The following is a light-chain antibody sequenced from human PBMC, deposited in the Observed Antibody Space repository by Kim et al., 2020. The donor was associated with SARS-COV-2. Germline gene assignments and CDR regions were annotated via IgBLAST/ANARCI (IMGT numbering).Light chain of an antibody. J-gene: IGKJ4*01. Sequence: DIVVTQSPDTLSLSPGERATLSCRASQTVSNNYLAWYQHKPGQAPRLLIFGASSRATGIPDRFSGSGSETDSTLTIGSLEPEDFAVYYCQQYGTPPLTFGGGTKVEI. CDR2: GAS. V-gene: IGKV3-20*01. CDR1: QTVSNNY. CDR3: QQYGTPPLT.